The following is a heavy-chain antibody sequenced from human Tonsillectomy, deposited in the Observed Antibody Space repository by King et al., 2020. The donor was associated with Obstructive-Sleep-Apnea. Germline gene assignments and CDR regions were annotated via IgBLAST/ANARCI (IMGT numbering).Heavy chain of an antibody. CDR2: INHSGST. V-gene: IGHV4-34*01. Sequence: VQLQQWGAGLLKPSETLSLTCAVYGGSFSGYYWSWIRQPPGKGLEWIGEINHSGSTNYNPSLKSRVTISVDTSKNQFSLKLSSVTAADTAVYYCARGKPNYYDSSGYYRNFDYRGQGTLVTVSS. J-gene: IGHJ4*02. CDR1: GGSFSGYY. CDR3: ARGKPNYYDSSGYYRNFDY. D-gene: IGHD3-22*01.